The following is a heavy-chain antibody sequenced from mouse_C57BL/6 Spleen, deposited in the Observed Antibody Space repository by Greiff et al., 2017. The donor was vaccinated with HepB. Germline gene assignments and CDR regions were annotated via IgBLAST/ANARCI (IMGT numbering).Heavy chain of an antibody. CDR3: AISADRTGGFDY. D-gene: IGHD4-1*01. CDR1: GYTFTSYW. V-gene: IGHV1-74*01. CDR2: IHPSDSDT. J-gene: IGHJ2*01. Sequence: QVQLQQPGAELVKPGASVKVSCKASGYTFTSYWMHWVKQRPGQGLEWIGRIHPSDSDTNYNQKLKGKATLTVDKSSSTDYMQLSSLTSEDSAVYYCAISADRTGGFDYWGEGTTLTVSS.